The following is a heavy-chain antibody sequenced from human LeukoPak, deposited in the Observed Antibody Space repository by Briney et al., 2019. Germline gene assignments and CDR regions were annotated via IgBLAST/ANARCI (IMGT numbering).Heavy chain of an antibody. CDR3: TRGLYSGYSNWFDP. D-gene: IGHD1-26*01. CDR2: IRSKAYGGTT. V-gene: IGHV3-49*03. J-gene: IGHJ5*02. CDR1: GFTFGDYA. Sequence: GRSLRLSCTASGFTFGDYAMSWFRQAPGKGLEWVGFIRSKAYGGTTEYAVSVKGRFTISRDDSKSIVYLQMNSLKTEDTDVYCCTRGLYSGYSNWFDPWGQGTLVTVSS.